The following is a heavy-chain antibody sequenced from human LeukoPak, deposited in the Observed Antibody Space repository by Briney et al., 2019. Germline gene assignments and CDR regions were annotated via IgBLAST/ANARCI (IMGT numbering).Heavy chain of an antibody. CDR2: ISSSSSDI. Sequence: GGSLRLSCAASGFTFSSYSMNWVRQAPGKGREGVASISSSSSDIYYADSVKGGFTIYRDNAKNSLYLQMHSLRADDTAVYYYARGASEFDLWGQGTLVTVSS. CDR3: ARGASEFDL. J-gene: IGHJ5*02. CDR1: GFTFSSYS. V-gene: IGHV3-21*01.